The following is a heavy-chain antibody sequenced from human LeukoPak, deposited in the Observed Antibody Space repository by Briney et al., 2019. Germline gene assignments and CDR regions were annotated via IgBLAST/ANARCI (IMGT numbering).Heavy chain of an antibody. CDR2: IYSDNT. CDR3: ARRAGAYSHPYDY. J-gene: IGHJ4*02. Sequence: GGSLRLSCTGSGFTVSSNSMSWVRPAPGKRLEWVSFIYSDNTHYSDSVKGRFTISRDNSKNTLYLQMNSLRAEDTAGYYCARRAGAYSHPYDYWGQGTLLTVSS. CDR1: GFTVSSNS. V-gene: IGHV3-53*01. D-gene: IGHD4/OR15-4a*01.